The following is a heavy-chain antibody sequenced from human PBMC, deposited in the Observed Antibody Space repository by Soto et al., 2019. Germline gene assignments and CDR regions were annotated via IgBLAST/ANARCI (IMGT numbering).Heavy chain of an antibody. V-gene: IGHV3-53*01. D-gene: IGHD5-12*01. Sequence: EVQVVESGGGLIQPGGSLRLSCVVSGFTVSSANYMSWVRQAPGKGLEWVSVIYSGGTTFYADSVKGRFTISRDNSKNTLYLQMTSLRAEDTAVYYCHGYGYWGQGTLVTVSS. J-gene: IGHJ4*02. CDR1: GFTVSSANY. CDR2: IYSGGTT. CDR3: HGYGY.